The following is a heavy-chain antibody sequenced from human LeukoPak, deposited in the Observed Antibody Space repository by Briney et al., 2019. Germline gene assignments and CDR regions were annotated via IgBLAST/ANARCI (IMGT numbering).Heavy chain of an antibody. J-gene: IGHJ5*02. CDR3: ARGSTLHFQSLIDP. D-gene: IGHD2-2*01. CDR1: GYTFTSYG. Sequence: GASVKVSCKASGYTFTSYGISWVRQAPGQGLEWMGWISAYNGNTNYAQKLQGRVTMTRDMSTSTVYMELSSLRSEDTAVYYCARGSTLHFQSLIDPWGQGTLVTVSS. CDR2: ISAYNGNT. V-gene: IGHV1-18*01.